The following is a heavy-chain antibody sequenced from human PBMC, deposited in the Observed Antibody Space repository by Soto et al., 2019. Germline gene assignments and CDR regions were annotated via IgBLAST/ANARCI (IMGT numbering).Heavy chain of an antibody. Sequence: ASVKVSCKASGYTFINYGISWVRRAPGQGLEWMGWISAYNGNTNLAQKLQGRVTMTTDTSTSTAYMELRSLRSDDTAVYFCAREAYGSGSYLFDYWGQGTLVTVSS. V-gene: IGHV1-18*01. D-gene: IGHD3-10*01. J-gene: IGHJ4*02. CDR2: ISAYNGNT. CDR3: AREAYGSGSYLFDY. CDR1: GYTFINYG.